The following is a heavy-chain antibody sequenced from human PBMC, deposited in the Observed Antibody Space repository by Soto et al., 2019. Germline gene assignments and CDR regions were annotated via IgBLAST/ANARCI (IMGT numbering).Heavy chain of an antibody. CDR2: IYPGDSDT. Sequence: PGESLKISCKGSGYSFTSYWIGWVRQMPGKGLEWMGIIYPGDSDTRYSPSFQGQVTISADKSISTAYLQWSSLKASDTAMYYCARFVQLLVRSDDYYYYYGMYVWGQGTTVTVSS. V-gene: IGHV5-51*01. D-gene: IGHD6-19*01. CDR1: GYSFTSYW. J-gene: IGHJ6*02. CDR3: ARFVQLLVRSDDYYYYYGMYV.